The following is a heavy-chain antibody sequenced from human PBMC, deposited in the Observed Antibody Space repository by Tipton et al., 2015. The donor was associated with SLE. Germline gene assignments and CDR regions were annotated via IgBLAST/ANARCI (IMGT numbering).Heavy chain of an antibody. CDR1: GGSISSYY. CDR3: GRARVGMGYVFDI. CDR2: FYHSANT. J-gene: IGHJ3*02. V-gene: IGHV4-39*07. D-gene: IGHD5-24*01. Sequence: TLSLTCTVSGGSISSYYWGWIRQPPGKELEWVGSFYHSANTYYNPSLTSRVTISADTSKNQFSLRLTSVTAADTALYYCGRARVGMGYVFDIWGQGTMVTVSS.